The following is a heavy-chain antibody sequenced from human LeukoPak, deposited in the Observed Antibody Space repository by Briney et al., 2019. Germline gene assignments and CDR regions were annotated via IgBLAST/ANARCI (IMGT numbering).Heavy chain of an antibody. J-gene: IGHJ4*02. CDR2: IYHSGST. CDR3: ARVRISSSESFDFDY. V-gene: IGHV4-30-2*01. CDR1: GGSISSGGYY. Sequence: SSETLSLTCTVSGGSISSGGYYWSWIRQPPGKGLEWIGYIYHSGSTYYNPSLKSRVTISVDRSKNQFSLKLSSVTAADTAVYYCARVRISSSESFDFDYWGQGTLVTVSS. D-gene: IGHD6-13*01.